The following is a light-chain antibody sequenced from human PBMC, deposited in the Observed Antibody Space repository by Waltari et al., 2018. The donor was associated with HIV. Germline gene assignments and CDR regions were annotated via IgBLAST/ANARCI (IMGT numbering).Light chain of an antibody. CDR1: SLRSYY. J-gene: IGLJ3*02. CDR3: NSRDSSGNHWV. V-gene: IGLV3-19*01. Sequence: SSELTQDPAVSVALGQTVRITCQGDSLRSYYASWYQQKPGQAPVIVIYGKNNRPSGILDRVSGSSSGNTASLTITGAQAEDEADYYCNSRDSSGNHWVFGGGTKLTVL. CDR2: GKN.